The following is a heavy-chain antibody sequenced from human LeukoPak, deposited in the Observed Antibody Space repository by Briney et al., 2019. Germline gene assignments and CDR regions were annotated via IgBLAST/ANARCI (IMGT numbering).Heavy chain of an antibody. V-gene: IGHV4-34*01. Sequence: PSETLSLTCAVYGGSFSGYYWSWIRQPPGKGLEWIGEINHSGSTNYNPSLKSRVTISVDTSKNQFSLKLSSVTAADTAVYYCVRGRRYYDFWSGKRLSYYFDYWGQGTLVTVSS. CDR2: INHSGST. J-gene: IGHJ4*02. CDR1: GGSFSGYY. D-gene: IGHD3-3*01. CDR3: VRGRRYYDFWSGKRLSYYFDY.